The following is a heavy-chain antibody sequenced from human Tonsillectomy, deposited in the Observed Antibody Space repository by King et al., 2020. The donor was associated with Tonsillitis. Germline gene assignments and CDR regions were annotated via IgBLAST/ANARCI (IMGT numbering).Heavy chain of an antibody. CDR3: ARDYRSSGWSYYFDY. V-gene: IGHV3-30*10. D-gene: IGHD6-19*01. CDR2: ISYDGSNK. Sequence: VQLVESGGGVVQPGRSLRLSCAASGFTFSTYTMHWVRQAPGKGLEWVAIISYDGSNKYYTDPRKGRFTISRDNSKNTLYLPMNSLRAEDTAVYYCARDYRSSGWSYYFDYWGQGTLVTVSS. J-gene: IGHJ4*02. CDR1: GFTFSTYT.